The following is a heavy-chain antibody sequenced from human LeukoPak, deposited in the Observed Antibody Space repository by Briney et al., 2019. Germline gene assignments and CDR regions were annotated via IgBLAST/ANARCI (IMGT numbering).Heavy chain of an antibody. CDR2: ISGSGGST. CDR3: AKGANTFGGIIVSLRGNQYMDV. Sequence: TGGSLRLSCTASGFKFDDYGMTWVRQAPGKGLEWVSAISGSGGSTYYADSVKGRFTISRDNSKNTLYLQMKSLRAEDTAVYYCAKGANTFGGIIVSLRGNQYMDVWGKGTTVTISS. J-gene: IGHJ6*03. V-gene: IGHV3-23*01. D-gene: IGHD3-16*02. CDR1: GFKFDDYG.